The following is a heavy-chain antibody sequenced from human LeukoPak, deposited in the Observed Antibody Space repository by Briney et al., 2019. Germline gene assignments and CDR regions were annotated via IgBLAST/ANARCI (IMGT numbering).Heavy chain of an antibody. Sequence: GGSLRLSCAASGFTFDDYGMSWVRQAPGKGREWGSGINWNGGSTGYADSVKGRFPISRDNAKHSPYLQMNSLRAEDTALYYCARALGRVGYFDYWGQGTLVAVSS. D-gene: IGHD1-26*01. CDR3: ARALGRVGYFDY. V-gene: IGHV3-20*04. CDR2: INWNGGST. CDR1: GFTFDDYG. J-gene: IGHJ4*02.